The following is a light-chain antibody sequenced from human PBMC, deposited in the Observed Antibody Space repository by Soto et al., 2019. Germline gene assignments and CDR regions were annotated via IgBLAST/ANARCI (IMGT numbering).Light chain of an antibody. CDR2: QDN. CDR1: KLGDKY. Sequence: SYELTQPPSVSVSPGQTASITCSGDKLGDKYACWYQQKPGQSPVLLIYQDNKRPSGIPGRFSGSNSGNTATLTISGTQAVDEGDYYCQAWDSSTASVVFGGGTKLTVL. V-gene: IGLV3-1*01. J-gene: IGLJ2*01. CDR3: QAWDSSTASVV.